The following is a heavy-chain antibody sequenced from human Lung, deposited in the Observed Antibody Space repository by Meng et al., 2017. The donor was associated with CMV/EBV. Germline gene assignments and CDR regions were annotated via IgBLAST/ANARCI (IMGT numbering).Heavy chain of an antibody. D-gene: IGHD6-13*01. CDR2: IYCGDSKT. V-gene: IGHV5-51*01. Sequence: GEXXKISCKSSGYSFATYWIGWVRQMPGKDLEWMGMIYCGDSKTIYSPFFQGQVTISADKSISTAYLQWSSLQASDTAMYYCARHYDSSWFGYWGQGNLVTVSS. CDR1: GYSFATYW. J-gene: IGHJ4*02. CDR3: ARHYDSSWFGY.